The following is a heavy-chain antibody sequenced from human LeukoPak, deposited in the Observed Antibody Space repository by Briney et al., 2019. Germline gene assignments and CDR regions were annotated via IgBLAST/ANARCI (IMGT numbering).Heavy chain of an antibody. CDR1: GFTFKRYH. CDR3: ARGSEGITIFGVVIIPSARGAYNWFDP. J-gene: IGHJ5*02. CDR2: IDGGGTNT. V-gene: IGHV3-23*01. D-gene: IGHD3-3*01. Sequence: GGSLRLSCAASGFTFKRYHMSWVRQAPGKGLDWVSSIDGGGTNTYYADSVKGRFTISRDNSKNTLYLHMNSLRAEDTAVYYCARGSEGITIFGVVIIPSARGAYNWFDPWGQGTLVTVSS.